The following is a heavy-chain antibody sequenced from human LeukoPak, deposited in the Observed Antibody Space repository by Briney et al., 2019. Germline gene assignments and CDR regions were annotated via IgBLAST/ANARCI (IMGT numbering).Heavy chain of an antibody. Sequence: PGGSLRLSCAASGFSFSAYYMSWIRQAPGKSLEWVSFISSGDNSKDYADSVKGRFAVSRDDAKNSLFLQLNSLRVDDTAVYYCARAAGFSYGPFDSWGPGTLVTVSS. D-gene: IGHD5-18*01. CDR2: ISSGDNSK. J-gene: IGHJ4*02. CDR1: GFSFSAYY. V-gene: IGHV3-11*01. CDR3: ARAAGFSYGPFDS.